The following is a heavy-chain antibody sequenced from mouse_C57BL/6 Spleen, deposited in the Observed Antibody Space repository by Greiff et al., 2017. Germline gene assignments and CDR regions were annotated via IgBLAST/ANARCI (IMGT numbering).Heavy chain of an antibody. D-gene: IGHD1-1*01. CDR1: GSTFTGYW. CDR2: IDPDSGGT. CDR3: ARATTVVAGDD. V-gene: IGHV1-72*01. J-gene: IGHJ4*01. Sequence: QVQLQQPGAELVKPGASVKLSCKASGSTFTGYWMHWVKQRPGQGLEWIGRIDPDSGGTKYNEKFKGKATLTVDKPSSTAYMQLSSLTSEDSAVYYCARATTVVAGDDWGQGTSVTVSS.